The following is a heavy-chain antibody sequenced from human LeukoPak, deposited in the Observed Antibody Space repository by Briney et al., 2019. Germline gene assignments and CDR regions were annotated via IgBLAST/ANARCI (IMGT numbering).Heavy chain of an antibody. J-gene: IGHJ4*02. CDR3: ARGRGYSSSWRYFDY. CDR2: IHYSGST. V-gene: IGHV4-39*07. Sequence: SETLSLTCTVSGGSISSSSYYWAWIRQPPGKGLEWIGSIHYSGSTNYNPSLKSRVTISVDTSKNQFSLKLSSVTAADTAVYYCARGRGYSSSWRYFDYWGQGTLVTVSS. D-gene: IGHD6-13*01. CDR1: GGSISSSSYY.